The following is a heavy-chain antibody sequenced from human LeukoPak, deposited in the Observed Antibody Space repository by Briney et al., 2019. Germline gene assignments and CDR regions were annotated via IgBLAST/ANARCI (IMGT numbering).Heavy chain of an antibody. Sequence: GGSLGLSCAASGFTFSTYWISWVRQAPGKGLEWVANIKQDGSEKNYVDSVKGRFTISRDNAQNSLYLQMNSLRADDTAVYYCARARIAVAGTDDYWGQGTLVTVSS. V-gene: IGHV3-7*04. CDR2: IKQDGSEK. D-gene: IGHD6-19*01. CDR1: GFTFSTYW. J-gene: IGHJ4*02. CDR3: ARARIAVAGTDDY.